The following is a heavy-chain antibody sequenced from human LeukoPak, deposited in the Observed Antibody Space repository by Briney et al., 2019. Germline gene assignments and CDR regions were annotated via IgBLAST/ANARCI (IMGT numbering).Heavy chain of an antibody. V-gene: IGHV4-30-4*01. CDR2: IYYSGST. D-gene: IGHD6-13*01. Sequence: SQTLSLTCTVSGGSFSSGDYYWSRIRLPPGKGLEWIGYIYYSGSTYYNPSLKSRVTISVDTSKNQFSLKLSSVTAADTAVYYCARMGIAAAADYYGMDVWGKGSTVTVSS. J-gene: IGHJ6*04. CDR1: GGSFSSGDYY. CDR3: ARMGIAAAADYYGMDV.